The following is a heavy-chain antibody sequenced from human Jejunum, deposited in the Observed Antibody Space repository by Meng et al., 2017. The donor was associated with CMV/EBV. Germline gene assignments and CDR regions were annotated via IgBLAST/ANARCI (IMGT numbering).Heavy chain of an antibody. V-gene: IGHV4-39*01. CDR2: IYFSGRA. Sequence: SYSYYWGWVRPPPGKGLEWIGGIYFSGRAYYNPSLKTRVTISVDTSTNQFSLNLSSLTAADTAVYYCARHPPIAEPGNGRGAHVDYWGQGTLVTVSS. CDR1: SYSYY. J-gene: IGHJ4*02. CDR3: ARHPPIAEPGNGRGAHVDY. D-gene: IGHD1-14*01.